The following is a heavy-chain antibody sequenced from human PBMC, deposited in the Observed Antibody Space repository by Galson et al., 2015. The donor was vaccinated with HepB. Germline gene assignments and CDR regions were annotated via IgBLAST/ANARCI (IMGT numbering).Heavy chain of an antibody. CDR3: ARDRDWSPGYYYYVDV. V-gene: IGHV6-1*01. J-gene: IGHJ6*03. CDR1: GDSVSSNDSA. CDR2: TYYRSRWYS. Sequence: CAISGDSVSSNDSAWIWIRQSPSGGLEWLGRTYYRSRWYSDYAVSVKSRIAIIPDTSKNQFSPQLKSVTPEYTAIYYCARDRDWSPGYYYYVDVWGRGTAVIVSS. D-gene: IGHD3/OR15-3a*01.